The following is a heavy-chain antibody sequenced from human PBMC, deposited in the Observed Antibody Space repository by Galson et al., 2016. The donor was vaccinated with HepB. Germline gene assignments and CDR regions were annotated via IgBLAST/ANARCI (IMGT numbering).Heavy chain of an antibody. D-gene: IGHD5-18*01. J-gene: IGHJ6*02. CDR2: ICYSGIT. CDR3: AGCRFSYGSCYYGMDV. CDR1: GGSVTSADYC. Sequence: TLSLTCAVSGGSVTSADYCWTWIRQHPGKGLEWIAYICYSGITHYNPSLKSRINISLDTPKSQFSLKLTSVTAADTAKYYCAGCRFSYGSCYYGMDVWGQGTTVTVSS. V-gene: IGHV4-31*11.